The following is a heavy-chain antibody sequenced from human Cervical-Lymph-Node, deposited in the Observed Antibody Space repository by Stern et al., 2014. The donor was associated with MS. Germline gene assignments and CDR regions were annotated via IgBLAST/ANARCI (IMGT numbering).Heavy chain of an antibody. CDR2: ISHDGSKK. CDR3: AKDRGGSYYVYYGMDV. CDR1: GFTFISYG. V-gene: IGHV3-30*18. Sequence: VQLVESGGGVVQPGRSLRLSCEASGFTFISYGMHWVRQAPGQGLEWVAVISHDGSKKYHADSVKGRFTISRDNSKNTLYLQMNSLRAEDTAVYYCAKDRGGSYYVYYGMDVWGPGTTVTVSS. D-gene: IGHD1-26*01. J-gene: IGHJ6*02.